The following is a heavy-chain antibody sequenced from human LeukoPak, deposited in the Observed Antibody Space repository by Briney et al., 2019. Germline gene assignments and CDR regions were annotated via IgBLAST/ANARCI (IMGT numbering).Heavy chain of an antibody. CDR1: GFTVITNY. J-gene: IGHJ3*02. CDR2: IYSGGRT. Sequence: GGSLRLSCAASGFTVITNYMSWVRQAPGKGLEWVSIIYSGGRTSHADSVRGRFTISRDFSKNTLWLQMNSLRAEDTALYYCASSYGGYDAFDMWGQGTLVTVSS. CDR3: ASSYGGYDAFDM. V-gene: IGHV3-53*01. D-gene: IGHD4-17*01.